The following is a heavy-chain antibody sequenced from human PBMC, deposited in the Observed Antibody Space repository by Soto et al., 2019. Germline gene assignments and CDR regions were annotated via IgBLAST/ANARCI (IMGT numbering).Heavy chain of an antibody. J-gene: IGHJ6*02. CDR2: IDPSDSYT. CDR1: GDSCTSYW. D-gene: IGHD3-10*01. CDR3: ARLPRNYYGSGSYYNSEQYYYYYGMDV. Sequence: GESLKISCKGSGDSCTSYWISWVRQMPGKGLEWMGRIDPSDSYTNYSPSFQGHVTTSADKSISTAYLQWSSLKASDTAMYYCARLPRNYYGSGSYYNSEQYYYYYGMDVWGQGTTVTVSS. V-gene: IGHV5-10-1*01.